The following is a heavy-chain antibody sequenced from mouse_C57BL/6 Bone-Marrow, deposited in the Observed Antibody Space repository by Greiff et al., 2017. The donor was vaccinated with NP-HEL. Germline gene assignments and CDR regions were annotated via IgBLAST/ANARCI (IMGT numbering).Heavy chain of an antibody. CDR3: ASTLAWFAY. D-gene: IGHD6-1*01. CDR1: GYTFTSYW. Sequence: VHLVESGAELAKPGASVKLSCKASGYTFTSYWMHWVKQRPRQGLEWIGYINPSSGYTKYNQKFKDKATLTADKSSSTAYMQLSSLTYEDSAVYYCASTLAWFAYWGQGTLVTVSA. V-gene: IGHV1-7*01. J-gene: IGHJ3*01. CDR2: INPSSGYT.